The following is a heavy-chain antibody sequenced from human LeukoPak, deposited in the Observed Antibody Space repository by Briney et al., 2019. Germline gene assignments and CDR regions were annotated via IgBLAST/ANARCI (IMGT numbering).Heavy chain of an antibody. V-gene: IGHV3-66*01. CDR1: GFSVGSND. J-gene: IGHJ4*02. Sequence: GGSLRLSCAASGFSVGSNDINWVRQAPGKGLEGVSVIYSGGRTYYADSVKGRFTISRDSSENTLHLQINSLRAEDTAVYYCARDVPLHCSSTSCYTGLDYWGQGTLVTVSS. CDR3: ARDVPLHCSSTSCYTGLDY. CDR2: IYSGGRT. D-gene: IGHD2-2*02.